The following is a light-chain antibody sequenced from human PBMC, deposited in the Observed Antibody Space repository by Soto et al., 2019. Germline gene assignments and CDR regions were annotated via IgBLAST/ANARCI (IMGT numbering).Light chain of an antibody. CDR2: GAS. J-gene: IGKJ5*01. V-gene: IGKV3-15*01. Sequence: EIXMXXSXXXXXXXXGXXATLSCWASQSVSSNLAWYQQKPGQAPRLLIYGASARATGIPARFSGSGSGTEFTLTIGSLQSEDFAVYYCQQYNNWPPITFGQGTRLEIK. CDR3: QQYNNWPPIT. CDR1: QSVSSN.